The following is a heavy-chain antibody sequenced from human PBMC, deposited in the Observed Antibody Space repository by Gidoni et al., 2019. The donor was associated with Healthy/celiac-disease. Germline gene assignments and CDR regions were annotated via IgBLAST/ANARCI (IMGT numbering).Heavy chain of an antibody. CDR1: GGSIRSSSYS. Sequence: QLQLQAAGPGLVKPSETLSLTCTVSGGSIRSSSYSWGWIRQPPWTGLEWLGSIYYSGSTYYNPSLTIRVTISLDTSKNPFSLKLSSVTAADTAVYYCARPAGVVPAAGGWFDPCGQGTLVTVSS. D-gene: IGHD2-2*01. J-gene: IGHJ5*02. CDR2: IYYSGST. CDR3: ARPAGVVPAAGGWFDP. V-gene: IGHV4-39*01.